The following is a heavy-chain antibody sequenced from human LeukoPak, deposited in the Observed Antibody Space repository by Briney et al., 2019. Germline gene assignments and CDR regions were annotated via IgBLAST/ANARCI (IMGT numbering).Heavy chain of an antibody. Sequence: PSETLSLTCTVSGGSIGSRSYYWVWHRQAQGKGLEWIVTIYHSGRTEDNPSLKSRVAIFVDTSKNQFSLVLHSVAAADTAAYYCARRSEFDNTHYHYFDYWGQGALVTVSS. CDR2: IYHSGRT. CDR3: ARRSEFDNTHYHYFDY. V-gene: IGHV4-39*01. D-gene: IGHD2-15*01. J-gene: IGHJ4*02. CDR1: GGSIGSRSYY.